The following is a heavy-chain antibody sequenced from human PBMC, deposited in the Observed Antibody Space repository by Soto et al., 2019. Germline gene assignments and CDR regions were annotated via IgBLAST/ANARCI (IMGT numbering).Heavy chain of an antibody. CDR1: GFTFSSYA. CDR2: ISYDGSNK. V-gene: IGHV3-30-3*01. CDR3: ARDGSRIAAAGCIDY. Sequence: QVQLVESGGGVVQPGRSLRLSCAASGFTFSSYAMHWVRQAPGKGLEWVAVISYDGSNKYYADSVKGRFTISRDNSKNTLYLQMNSLRAEDTAVYYCARDGSRIAAAGCIDYWGQGTLVTVSS. J-gene: IGHJ4*02. D-gene: IGHD6-13*01.